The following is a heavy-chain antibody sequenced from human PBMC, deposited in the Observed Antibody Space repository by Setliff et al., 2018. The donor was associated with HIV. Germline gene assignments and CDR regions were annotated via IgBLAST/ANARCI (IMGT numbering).Heavy chain of an antibody. CDR3: ARNFGLSPSGKYYYYYGMDI. V-gene: IGHV1-2*02. CDR2: INPNSGGT. J-gene: IGHJ6*02. Sequence: ASVKVSCKASGYTFSDYYMHWVRQAPGQGLEWMGWINPNSGGTKSAQKFQGRVTMTRDTSINAAYMELRSLRSDDTAVYYCARNFGLSPSGKYYYYYGMDIWGQGTTVTVSS. D-gene: IGHD3-10*01. CDR1: GYTFSDYY.